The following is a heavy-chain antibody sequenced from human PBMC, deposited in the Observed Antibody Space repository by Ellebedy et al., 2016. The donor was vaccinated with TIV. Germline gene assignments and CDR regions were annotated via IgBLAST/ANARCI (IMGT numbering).Heavy chain of an antibody. CDR3: AREVEYSYGSFDY. CDR1: GFTFSNYG. Sequence: GESLKISCAASGFTFSNYGMSWVRQAPGKGLEWVALIYYDGSNKYYAGSVKGRFTISRDNSKNTLYLQMNSLRAEDTAVYYCAREVEYSYGSFDYWGQGTLVTVSS. CDR2: IYYDGSNK. V-gene: IGHV3-33*01. J-gene: IGHJ4*02. D-gene: IGHD5-18*01.